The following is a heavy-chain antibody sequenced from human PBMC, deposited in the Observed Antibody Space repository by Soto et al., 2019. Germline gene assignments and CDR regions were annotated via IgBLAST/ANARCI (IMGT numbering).Heavy chain of an antibody. CDR2: INPRPGST. Sequence: QVQLVQSGAEVRKPGASVKVACKASGYTFGSHYVHWVRQAPGQALECMGIINPRPGSTSYAEKFQGRITINRDMSTTTVDMEMCRLGSEDTATSSCARSDCPIASWWARHFYTTDVWGQGTTGTVSS. J-gene: IGHJ6*02. CDR3: ARSDCPIASWWARHFYTTDV. V-gene: IGHV1-46*01. CDR1: GYTFGSHY. D-gene: IGHD6-13*01.